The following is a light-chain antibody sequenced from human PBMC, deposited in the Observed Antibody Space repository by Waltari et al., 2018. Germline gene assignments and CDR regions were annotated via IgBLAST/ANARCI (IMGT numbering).Light chain of an antibody. J-gene: IGKJ4*01. CDR3: QQYDKSAVT. V-gene: IGKV1-5*03. CDR2: KAS. CDR1: ESVKNN. Sequence: DIQMTQSPSTLSASDGDRVSITCRASESVKNNLAWYQQKPGKAPRVLIHKASILESGVPSRFGGSGYGTEFTLTISSLQPDDFATYYCQQYDKSAVTFGGGTRVEIK.